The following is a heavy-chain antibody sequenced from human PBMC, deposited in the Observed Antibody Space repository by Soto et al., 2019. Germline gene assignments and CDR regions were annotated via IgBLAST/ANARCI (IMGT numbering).Heavy chain of an antibody. Sequence: GGSLRLSCAASGFTFSSYWMSWVRQAPGKGLEWVANIKQDGSKKYYVDSVKGRFTISRDNAKNSLYLQMNSLRAEDTAVYYCARTVGASPVIAAAEGAFDIWGRGTMVTVSS. D-gene: IGHD6-13*01. CDR3: ARTVGASPVIAAAEGAFDI. V-gene: IGHV3-7*03. J-gene: IGHJ3*02. CDR1: GFTFSSYW. CDR2: IKQDGSKK.